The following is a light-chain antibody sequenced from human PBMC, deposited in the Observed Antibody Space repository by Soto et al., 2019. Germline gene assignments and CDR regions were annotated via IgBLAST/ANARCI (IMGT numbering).Light chain of an antibody. V-gene: IGLV6-57*03. Sequence: FMLTQPHSVSESPGKTVTLSCTRSSGSIASNYVQWYQQRPGSAPTTVIYEDNQRPSGVPDRFSGSIDSSSNSASLTISGLKTEDEADYYCQSYDSSNFWVFGGGTKLTVL. CDR2: EDN. CDR3: QSYDSSNFWV. J-gene: IGLJ3*02. CDR1: SGSIASNY.